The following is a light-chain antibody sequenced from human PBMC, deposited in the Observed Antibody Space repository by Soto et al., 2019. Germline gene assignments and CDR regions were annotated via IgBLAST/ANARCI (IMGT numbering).Light chain of an antibody. Sequence: EIVLTKAQATLSLSPGERATLSCRSSQSVSSYLAWYQQKPGQAPRLLIYDASNRATGIPARFSGSGSGTDFTLTISSLEPEDFAVYYCHQRSNWPPITFGQGTRLEIK. CDR1: QSVSSY. V-gene: IGKV3-11*01. CDR2: DAS. CDR3: HQRSNWPPIT. J-gene: IGKJ5*01.